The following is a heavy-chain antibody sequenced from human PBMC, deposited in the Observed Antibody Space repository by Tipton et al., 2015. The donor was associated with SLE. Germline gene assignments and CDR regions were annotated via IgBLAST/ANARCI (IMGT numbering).Heavy chain of an antibody. CDR2: IYYSGST. CDR3: ARVRGRGYFQH. J-gene: IGHJ1*01. CDR1: GGSISSYY. V-gene: IGHV4-59*01. Sequence: LRLSCTVSGGSISSYYWSWIRQPPGKGLEWIGYIYYSGSTNYNPSLKSRVPISVDTSKNQFSLKLSSVTAADTAVYYCARVRGRGYFQHWGQGTLVTVSS. D-gene: IGHD3-10*01.